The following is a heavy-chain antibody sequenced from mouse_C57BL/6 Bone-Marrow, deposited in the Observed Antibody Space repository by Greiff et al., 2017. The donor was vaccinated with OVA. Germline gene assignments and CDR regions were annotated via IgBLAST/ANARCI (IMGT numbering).Heavy chain of an antibody. D-gene: IGHD1-1*01. J-gene: IGHJ2*01. V-gene: IGHV1-19*01. CDR3: ARSGITTVVDGY. Sequence: EVQLQQSGPVLVKPGASVKMSCKASGYTFTDYYMNWVKQSHGKSLEWIGVINPYNGGTSYNQKFKGKATLTVDKSSSTAYMELNSLTSEDSAVYYCARSGITTVVDGYWGQGTTLTVSS. CDR2: INPYNGGT. CDR1: GYTFTDYY.